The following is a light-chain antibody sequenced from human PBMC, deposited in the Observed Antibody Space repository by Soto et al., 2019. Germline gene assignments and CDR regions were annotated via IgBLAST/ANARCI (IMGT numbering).Light chain of an antibody. CDR2: DVD. J-gene: IGLJ2*01. Sequence: QSALTQPASVSGSPGQSITISCTGTSSDVGDYNYVSWYQQRPGKAPKLMIFDVDNRPSGVSNRFSGSKSGKTASLTISGLQGEDEADYYCSLFTSTSVVFGGGTKVTVL. V-gene: IGLV2-14*01. CDR3: SLFTSTSVV. CDR1: SSDVGDYNY.